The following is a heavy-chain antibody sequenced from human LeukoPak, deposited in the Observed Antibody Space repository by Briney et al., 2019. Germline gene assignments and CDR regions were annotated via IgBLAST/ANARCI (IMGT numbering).Heavy chain of an antibody. J-gene: IGHJ4*02. CDR1: GFTFSSYA. CDR3: AKGIESSGSYYTGFDY. Sequence: PGGSLRLSCAASGFTFSSYAMSWVRQAPGKGLEWVSGISGSGGSTYYADSVEGRFTIARENSKTTLYLQMNSLRAEDTAVYYCAKGIESSGSYYTGFDYWGQGTLVTVSS. V-gene: IGHV3-23*01. CDR2: ISGSGGST. D-gene: IGHD1-26*01.